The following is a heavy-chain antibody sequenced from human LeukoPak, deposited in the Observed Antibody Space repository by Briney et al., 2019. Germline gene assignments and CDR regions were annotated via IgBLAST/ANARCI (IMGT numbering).Heavy chain of an antibody. J-gene: IGHJ3*02. CDR1: GFTFSSYA. CDR3: TTRTAGSVLPLDTFDI. D-gene: IGHD1-1*01. Sequence: GGSLRLSCAVSGFTFSSYAMRWVRRAPGGGREWVAVISYDGSNKYYADSVKGRFTISRDNSKNTLYLQMNSLKTEDTAVYYCTTRTAGSVLPLDTFDIWGQGTMVTVSS. V-gene: IGHV3-30-3*01. CDR2: ISYDGSNK.